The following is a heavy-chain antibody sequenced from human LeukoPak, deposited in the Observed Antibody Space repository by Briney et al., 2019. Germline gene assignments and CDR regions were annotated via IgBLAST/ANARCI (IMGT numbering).Heavy chain of an antibody. D-gene: IGHD1-26*01. CDR1: GYIFTSYY. V-gene: IGHV1-46*01. CDR2: INPSGGST. J-gene: IGHJ4*02. CDR3: ATVGSYYEDYFDY. Sequence: ASVMVSCKASGYIFTSYYMHWVRQAPGQGLEWMGIINPSGGSTRYAQKFQGRVTMTRDTSTSTVYMELRSLRSDDTAVYYCATVGSYYEDYFDYWGQGTLVTVSS.